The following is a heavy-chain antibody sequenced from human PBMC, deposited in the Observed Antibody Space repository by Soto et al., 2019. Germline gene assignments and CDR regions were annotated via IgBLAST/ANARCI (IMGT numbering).Heavy chain of an antibody. J-gene: IGHJ6*02. CDR3: ARVVSPRGYYYFGMDV. Sequence: PGGSLRLSCAASGFTFRNYALHWVREAPGKGLEWVAVISNDGRDKYYADSVKGRVTISRDNSKNTLYVQMNSLRGDDSGVYFCARVVSPRGYYYFGMDVWGQGTAVTVSS. CDR2: ISNDGRDK. V-gene: IGHV3-30-3*01. D-gene: IGHD2-15*01. CDR1: GFTFRNYA.